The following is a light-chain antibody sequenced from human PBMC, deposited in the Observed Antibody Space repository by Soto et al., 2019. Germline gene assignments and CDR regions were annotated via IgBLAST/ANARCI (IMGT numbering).Light chain of an antibody. CDR1: QTVSNN. CDR2: VAS. CDR3: QQYNKWPPT. V-gene: IGKV3-15*01. J-gene: IGKJ4*01. Sequence: EIVMTQSPATLSVSPGEKATLSCRASQTVSNNLAWYQQKPGQAPRLLINVASTRATGIPARFSGSGSGTEFTLTISSLQSEDFAVYYCQQYNKWPPTFGGGTKVETK.